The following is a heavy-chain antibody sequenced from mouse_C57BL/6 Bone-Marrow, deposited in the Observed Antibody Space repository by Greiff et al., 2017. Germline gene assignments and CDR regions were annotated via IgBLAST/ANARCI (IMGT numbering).Heavy chain of an antibody. J-gene: IGHJ3*01. V-gene: IGHV14-4*01. Sequence: VQLQQSGAELVRPGASVKLSCTASGFNIKDDYMHWVKQRPEQGLEWIGWIDPENGDTEYAPKFQGKATITADTSSNTAYLQLSSLTSEDTAVYYCTTPLLLPYWGQGTLVTVSA. CDR2: IDPENGDT. CDR1: GFNIKDDY. CDR3: TTPLLLPY. D-gene: IGHD1-1*01.